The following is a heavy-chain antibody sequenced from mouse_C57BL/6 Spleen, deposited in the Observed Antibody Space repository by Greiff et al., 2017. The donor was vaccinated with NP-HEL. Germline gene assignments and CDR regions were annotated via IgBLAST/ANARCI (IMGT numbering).Heavy chain of an antibody. J-gene: IGHJ1*03. D-gene: IGHD1-1*01. CDR2: ISDGGSYT. CDR1: GFTFSSYA. CDR3: ARGSGSSFPGYFDV. Sequence: EVQGVESGGGLVKPGGSLKLSCAASGFTFSSYAMSWVRQTPEKRLEWVATISDGGSYTYYPDNVKGRFTISRDNAKNNLYLQMSHLKSEDTAMYYCARGSGSSFPGYFDVWGTGTTVTVSS. V-gene: IGHV5-4*01.